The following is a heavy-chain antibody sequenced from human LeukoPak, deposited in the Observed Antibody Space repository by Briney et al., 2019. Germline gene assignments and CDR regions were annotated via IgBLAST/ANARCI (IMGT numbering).Heavy chain of an antibody. CDR2: IYYSGST. J-gene: IGHJ6*02. Sequence: SETLSLTCTVSGGSISSSSYYWGWIRQPPGKGLEWIGSIYYSGSTYYNPSLKSRVTISVDTSKNQFSLKLSSVTAADTAVYYCARATATDYGDYGMDVWGQGTTVTVSS. CDR3: ARATATDYGDYGMDV. D-gene: IGHD4-17*01. CDR1: GGSISSSSYY. V-gene: IGHV4-39*01.